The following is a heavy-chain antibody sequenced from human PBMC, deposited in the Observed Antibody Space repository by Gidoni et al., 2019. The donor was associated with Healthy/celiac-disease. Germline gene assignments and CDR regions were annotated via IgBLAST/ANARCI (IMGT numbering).Heavy chain of an antibody. J-gene: IGHJ6*02. CDR2: ISSSSSTI. CDR1: GSTFSRYT. Sequence: EVQLVESGGGLVQPGGSLRLSCAASGSTFSRYTMNWVRQAPGKGLGLFSYISSSSSTIYDAGSVKGRFTISRDNDKNSLYLQMNSLRDEDTAVYYCARDRGSGSYYNSYYYYYGMDVWGQGTTVTVSS. V-gene: IGHV3-48*02. D-gene: IGHD3-10*01. CDR3: ARDRGSGSYYNSYYYYYGMDV.